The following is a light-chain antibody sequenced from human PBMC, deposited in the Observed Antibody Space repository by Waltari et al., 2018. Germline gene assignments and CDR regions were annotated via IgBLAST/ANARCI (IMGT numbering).Light chain of an antibody. Sequence: QSALTQFPSASGSPGQSVTISCTGPSSDFGSYNYFSWYQHHPGKAPKLMIYEIDKRPSGVPDRFSGSMSGNTASLTVSGLQAEDEADYYCSSYIGTNNWVFGGGTKLTVL. J-gene: IGLJ3*02. CDR2: EID. V-gene: IGLV2-8*01. CDR3: SSYIGTNNWV. CDR1: SSDFGSYNY.